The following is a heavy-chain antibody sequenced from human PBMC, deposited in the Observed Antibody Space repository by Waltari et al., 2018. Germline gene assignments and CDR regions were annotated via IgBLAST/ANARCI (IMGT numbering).Heavy chain of an antibody. V-gene: IGHV3-21*01. Sequence: EVQLVESGGGLVKPGGSLVLSCSAPGFTLSSYSINWVRQAPGKGLEWVSSISSSSSYIYYADSVKGRFTISRDNAKNSLYLQMNSLRAEDTAVYYCARDRPSYSGSYSWGQGTLVTVSS. J-gene: IGHJ4*02. CDR3: ARDRPSYSGSYS. D-gene: IGHD1-26*01. CDR1: GFTLSSYS. CDR2: ISSSSSYI.